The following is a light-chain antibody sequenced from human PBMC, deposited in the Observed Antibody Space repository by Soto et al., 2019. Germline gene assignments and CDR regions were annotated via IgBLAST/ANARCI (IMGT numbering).Light chain of an antibody. J-gene: IGKJ1*01. CDR2: DVS. CDR3: QQRSNWTRT. CDR1: QNISNY. Sequence: IELTQSPATLSLSPGKMASLSCRASQNISNYLIWYQQKPGQAPRLIIYDVSNRATGIPARFSGSGSGTDFTLTISSLEPEDFAVYYCQQRSNWTRTLGQGTKVDI. V-gene: IGKV3-11*01.